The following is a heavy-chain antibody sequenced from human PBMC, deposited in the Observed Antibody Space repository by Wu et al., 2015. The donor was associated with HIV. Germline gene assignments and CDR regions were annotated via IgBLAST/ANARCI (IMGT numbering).Heavy chain of an antibody. CDR2: ISAQNGNT. Sequence: VQLVQSGGEVKKPGASVKVACKASGYIFSDYGINWVRQAPGQGLEWMGWISAQNGNTKYAQKFQGRVTMTTDISSSTAYMELRSLRSDDTAVYFCARGHYYDSSSSPMYWDLGTLVTVSS. V-gene: IGHV1-18*01. CDR3: ARGHYYDSSSSPMY. J-gene: IGHJ4*02. CDR1: GYIFSDYG. D-gene: IGHD3-22*01.